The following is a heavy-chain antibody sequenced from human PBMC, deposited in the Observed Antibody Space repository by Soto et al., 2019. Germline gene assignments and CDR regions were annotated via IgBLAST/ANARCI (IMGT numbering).Heavy chain of an antibody. CDR3: ARGTAMVTWLDY. V-gene: IGHV1-69*13. CDR2: IIPIFGTA. CDR1: GGTFSSYA. Sequence: SVKVSCKASGGTFSSYAISWVRQAPGQGLEWMGGIIPIFGTANYAQKFQGRVTITADESTSTAYMELSSLRSEDTAVYYCARGTAMVTWLDYWGQGTLVTVSS. D-gene: IGHD5-18*01. J-gene: IGHJ4*02.